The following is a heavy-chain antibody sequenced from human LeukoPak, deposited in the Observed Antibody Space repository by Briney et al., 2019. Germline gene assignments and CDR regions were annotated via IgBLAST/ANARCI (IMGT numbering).Heavy chain of an antibody. CDR2: IHYSGST. Sequence: SETLSFTCTVSGGSIGSYYWNWIRQAPGKGLEWIGYIHYSGSTNHNSSLKSRVTISVDTSKNQYSLKLSSVTAADTAVYYCARDEVAGGFDYWGQGTLVTVSS. V-gene: IGHV4-59*01. D-gene: IGHD6-19*01. CDR1: GGSIGSYY. CDR3: ARDEVAGGFDY. J-gene: IGHJ4*02.